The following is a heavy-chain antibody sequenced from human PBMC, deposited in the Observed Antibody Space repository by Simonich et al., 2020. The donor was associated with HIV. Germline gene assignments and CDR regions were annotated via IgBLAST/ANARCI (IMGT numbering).Heavy chain of an antibody. CDR1: GGSFSSYY. J-gene: IGHJ4*01. Sequence: QVQLQQWGAGLLKPSETLSLTCAVYGGSFSSYYWNWIRQPPGKGLEWIGSIYYRGTTYYTPSLKSRGSISVDTSKCPFSLKLISVTAADTAVYYGARRWSVSSGSPRYFDSWGHGTLVTVSS. D-gene: IGHD3-10*01. CDR3: ARRWSVSSGSPRYFDS. CDR2: IYYRGTT. V-gene: IGHV4-34*01.